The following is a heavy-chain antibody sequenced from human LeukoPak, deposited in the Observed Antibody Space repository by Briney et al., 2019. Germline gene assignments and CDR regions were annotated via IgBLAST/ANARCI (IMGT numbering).Heavy chain of an antibody. Sequence: GGSLRLSCAAAGFAFSNYVMYWVRQAPGKGLEWVSGISGSGGRTYYAESMKGRFTISRDNSKNTLYLQMNSLRVEDTAVYYCELQWLGGSDYCGQGTLVTVSS. CDR1: GFAFSNYV. J-gene: IGHJ4*02. CDR2: ISGSGGRT. CDR3: ELQWLGGSDY. D-gene: IGHD6-19*01. V-gene: IGHV3-23*01.